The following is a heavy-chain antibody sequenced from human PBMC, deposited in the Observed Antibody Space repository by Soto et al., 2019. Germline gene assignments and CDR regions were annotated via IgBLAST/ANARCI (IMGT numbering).Heavy chain of an antibody. D-gene: IGHD3-22*01. CDR1: GYKFTSYW. J-gene: IGHJ5*02. V-gene: IGHV5-51*01. CDR2: IFPSDSDT. CDR3: ARKDKSGYFNWFDP. Sequence: PGESLKISCRTSGYKFTSYWIAWVRQMPGKGLEWMGIIFPSDSDTRYSPSFQGQVSISADRSTNTVFLQWASLKASDTAVYFCARKDKSGYFNWFDPWGQGTLVTAPQ.